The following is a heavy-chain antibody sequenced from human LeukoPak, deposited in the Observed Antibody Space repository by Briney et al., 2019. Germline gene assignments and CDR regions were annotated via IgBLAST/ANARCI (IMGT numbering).Heavy chain of an antibody. CDR2: ISGSGGST. V-gene: IGHV3-23*01. J-gene: IGHJ4*02. CDR1: GFTFSSYA. D-gene: IGHD3-16*02. Sequence: GSLRLSCAASGFTFSSYAMSWVRQAPGKGLEWVSAISGSGGSTYYADSVKGRFTISRDNSKNTLYLQMNSLRAEDTAVYYCAKARDYVWGSYRYFFDYWGQGTLVTVSS. CDR3: AKARDYVWGSYRYFFDY.